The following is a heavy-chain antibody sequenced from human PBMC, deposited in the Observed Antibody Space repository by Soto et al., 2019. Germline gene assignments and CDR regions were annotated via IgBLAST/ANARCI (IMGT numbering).Heavy chain of an antibody. CDR2: ISGSGGST. Sequence: GGSLRLSCAASGFTFSSYAMSWVRQPPGKGLEWVSAISGSGGSTYYADSVKGRFTISRDNSKNTLYLQMNSLRVEDTAVYYCAKDQDYVWGSSAFDIWGQGTMVTVSS. V-gene: IGHV3-23*01. D-gene: IGHD3-16*01. CDR1: GFTFSSYA. J-gene: IGHJ3*02. CDR3: AKDQDYVWGSSAFDI.